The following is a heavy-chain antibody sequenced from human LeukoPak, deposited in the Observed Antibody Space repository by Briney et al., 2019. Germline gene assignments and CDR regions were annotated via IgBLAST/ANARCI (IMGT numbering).Heavy chain of an antibody. CDR2: IHSSGTT. CDR3: ARSGPRRDGNNLDY. J-gene: IGHJ4*02. CDR1: AGSVSNYY. V-gene: IGHV4-59*02. D-gene: IGHD5-24*01. Sequence: SEALSLTCTVSAGSVSNYYWSWIRQPPGKGLEWIGYIHSSGTTYYHPSLKSRATISIDTSKNQFSLKLSSVTAADTAVYYCARSGPRRDGNNLDYWGQGTLVTVSS.